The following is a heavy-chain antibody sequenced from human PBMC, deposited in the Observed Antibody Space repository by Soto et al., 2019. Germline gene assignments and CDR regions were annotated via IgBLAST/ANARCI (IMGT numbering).Heavy chain of an antibody. CDR3: AHSRGHSSGFTLRWFDP. V-gene: IGHV2-5*02. J-gene: IGHJ5*02. Sequence: SGPTLVNPTQTLTLTCTFSGFSLSTSGVGVGWIRQPPGKALEWLALIYWDDDKRYSPSLKSRLTITKDTSKNQVVLTMTNMDPVDTATYYCAHSRGHSSGFTLRWFDPWGQGTLVTVSS. D-gene: IGHD6-19*01. CDR1: GFSLSTSGVG. CDR2: IYWDDDK.